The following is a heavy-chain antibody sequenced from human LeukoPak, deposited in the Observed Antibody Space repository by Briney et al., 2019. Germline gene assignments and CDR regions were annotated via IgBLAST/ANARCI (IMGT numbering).Heavy chain of an antibody. V-gene: IGHV4-34*01. D-gene: IGHD3-22*01. J-gene: IGHJ3*02. Sequence: SETLSLTCAVYGGSFSGYYWSWVRQPPGKGLEWIGEINHSGSTNYNPSLKSRVTISVDTSKTQFSLKLSSVTAADTAVYYCATLAHRYYYDSSGYPDAFDIWGQGTMVTVSS. CDR3: ATLAHRYYYDSSGYPDAFDI. CDR2: INHSGST. CDR1: GGSFSGYY.